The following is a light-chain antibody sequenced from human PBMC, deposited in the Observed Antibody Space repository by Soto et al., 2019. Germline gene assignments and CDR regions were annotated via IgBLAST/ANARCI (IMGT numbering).Light chain of an antibody. J-gene: IGLJ1*01. CDR3: TSPTPGSLYV. V-gene: IGLV2-14*01. CDR2: MVS. Sequence: QSALTQPASVSGSPGQSITISCTGTSSDVGNYNYVSWYQQYPGRVPKLLIYMVSNRPSGVSNRFSGSKSGNTASLTISGLQAGDEADYFCTSPTPGSLYVFGTGTKVTV. CDR1: SSDVGNYNY.